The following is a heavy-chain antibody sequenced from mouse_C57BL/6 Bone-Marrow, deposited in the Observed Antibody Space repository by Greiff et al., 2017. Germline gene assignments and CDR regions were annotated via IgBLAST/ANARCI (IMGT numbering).Heavy chain of an antibody. D-gene: IGHD2-1*01. CDR1: GYTFTSYW. CDR3: ACYYGNYAFDY. J-gene: IGHJ2*01. CDR2: IDPSDSYT. V-gene: IGHV1-50*01. Sequence: QVQLQQPGAELVKPGASVKLSCKASGYTFTSYWMQWVNQRPGQGLEWIGEIDPSDSYTNYNQKFKGKATLTVDTSSSTAYMQLSSLTSEDSAVYYCACYYGNYAFDYWGQGTTLTVSS.